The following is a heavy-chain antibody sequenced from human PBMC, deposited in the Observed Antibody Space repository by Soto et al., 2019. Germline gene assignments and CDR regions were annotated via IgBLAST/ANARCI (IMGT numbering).Heavy chain of an antibody. Sequence: QVQLVESGGGVVQPGRSLRLSCAASGFTFSSYAMHWVRQAPGKGLEWVAGISYDGSNKYYADSVKGRFTISRDNSKNTLYLQMNSLRAEDTAVYYCARGGGGGYYYFDYWGQGTLVTVSS. J-gene: IGHJ4*02. CDR1: GFTFSSYA. D-gene: IGHD3-22*01. CDR2: ISYDGSNK. CDR3: ARGGGGGYYYFDY. V-gene: IGHV3-30-3*01.